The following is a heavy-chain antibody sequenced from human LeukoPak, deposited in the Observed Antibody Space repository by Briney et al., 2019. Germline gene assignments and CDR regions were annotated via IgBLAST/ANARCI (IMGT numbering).Heavy chain of an antibody. CDR3: VRERYGSGWSYWFDS. CDR1: GFTFSSHW. CDR2: IKQDGSEE. Sequence: GGSLRLSCAASGFTFSSHWMTWVRQAPGKGLEWVANIKQDGSEEYYLDSVKGRFVISRDNAKNSVFLLMNSLRAEDTAVYYCVRERYGSGWSYWFDSWGQGTLVTVSS. D-gene: IGHD6-19*01. V-gene: IGHV3-7*03. J-gene: IGHJ5*01.